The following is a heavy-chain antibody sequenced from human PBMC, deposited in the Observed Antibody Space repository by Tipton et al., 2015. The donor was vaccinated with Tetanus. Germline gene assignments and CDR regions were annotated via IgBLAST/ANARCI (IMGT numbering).Heavy chain of an antibody. CDR2: ISHSGTT. D-gene: IGHD3-22*01. CDR1: GGSISSGDYS. J-gene: IGHJ4*02. V-gene: IGHV4-30-2*05. CDR3: ARDRRDFAYDSRGFYSPLYYFDN. Sequence: LRLSCAVSGGSISSGDYSWSWIRQPPGKGLEWIGYISHSGTTNYNPSLMSRVTLSLDTARGQFSLKLTSVTAADAAVYFCARDRRDFAYDSRGFYSPLYYFDNWGQGLRVTVSS.